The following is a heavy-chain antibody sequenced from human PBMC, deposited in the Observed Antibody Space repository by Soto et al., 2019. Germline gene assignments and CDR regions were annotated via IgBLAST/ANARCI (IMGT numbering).Heavy chain of an antibody. CDR1: GYTFTSYG. D-gene: IGHD6-19*01. V-gene: IGHV1-18*01. CDR2: ISAYNGNT. CDR3: ARDPASSGWYWGAFGI. J-gene: IGHJ3*02. Sequence: ASVKVSCKASGYTFTSYGISWVRQAPGQGLEWMGWISAYNGNTNYAQKLQGRVTMTTDTSTSTAYMELRSLRSDDTAVYYCARDPASSGWYWGAFGIWGQGTMVTVSS.